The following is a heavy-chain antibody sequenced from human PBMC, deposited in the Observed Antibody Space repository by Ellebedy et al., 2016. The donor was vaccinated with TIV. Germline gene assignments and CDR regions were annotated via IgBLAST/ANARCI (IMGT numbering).Heavy chain of an antibody. CDR2: IKEDGSEE. CDR3: ARRGYSYGYSFDY. D-gene: IGHD5-18*01. J-gene: IGHJ4*02. CDR1: GFTFSLNW. V-gene: IGHV3-7*03. Sequence: GESLKISCVASGFTFSLNWMYWVRQAPGKGLEWVANIKEDGSEEYYVDSVKGRFTISRDNAKNSLYLQMNSLRAEDTAVYYCARRGYSYGYSFDYWGQGTLVTVSA.